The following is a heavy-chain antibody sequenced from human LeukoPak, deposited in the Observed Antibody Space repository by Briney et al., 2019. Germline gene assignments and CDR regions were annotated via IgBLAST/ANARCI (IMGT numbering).Heavy chain of an antibody. CDR3: ARDGGYGSGSSL. J-gene: IGHJ4*02. V-gene: IGHV4-59*01. CDR1: GGSISTYY. CDR2: ISYSGVT. Sequence: PSETLSLTCTVSGGSISTYYWSWIRQPPGKGLEWVGYISYSGVTNYNPSLKSRVTISVDTSKNQFSLKVSSVTAADTAVYYCARDGGYGSGSSLWGQGTLATVSS. D-gene: IGHD3-10*01.